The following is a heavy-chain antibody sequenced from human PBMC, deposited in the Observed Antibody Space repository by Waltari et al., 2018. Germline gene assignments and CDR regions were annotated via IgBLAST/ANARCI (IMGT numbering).Heavy chain of an antibody. CDR3: ARDIRLRYYYYMDV. CDR2: IKQDGSEK. CDR1: GFPFRGYW. V-gene: IGHV3-7*01. J-gene: IGHJ6*03. D-gene: IGHD2-21*02. Sequence: EVQLVESGGGLVQPGGSLRLSCAASGFPFRGYWMSWVRHAPGKGLEWVANIKQDGSEKYYVDSVKGRFTISRDNAKNSLYLQMNSLRAEDTAVYYCARDIRLRYYYYMDVWGKGTTVTVSS.